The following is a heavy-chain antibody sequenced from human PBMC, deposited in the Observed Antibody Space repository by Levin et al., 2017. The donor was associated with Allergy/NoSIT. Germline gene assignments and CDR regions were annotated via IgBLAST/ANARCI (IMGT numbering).Heavy chain of an antibody. CDR3: ARLGYDSSGGDFDY. D-gene: IGHD3-22*01. V-gene: IGHV3-33*01. CDR1: GFTFSSYG. CDR2: IWYDGSNK. J-gene: IGHJ4*02. Sequence: PGGSLRLSCAASGFTFSSYGMHWVRQAPGKGLEWVAVIWYDGSNKYYADSVKGRFTISRDNSKNTLYLQMNSLRAEDTAVYYCARLGYDSSGGDFDYWGQGTLVTVSS.